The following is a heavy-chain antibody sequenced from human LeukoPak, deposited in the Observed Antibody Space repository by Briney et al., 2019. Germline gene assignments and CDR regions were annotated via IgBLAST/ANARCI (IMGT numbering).Heavy chain of an antibody. Sequence: GGSLRLSCVASGFTFSDYYMSWIRQAPGKGLQYVSYISSSGTYANYANSVKGRFTNSRDNAKNSLYLQMNSLRADDTAVYYCARGGYDILAGTSFFDPWGQGTLVTVSS. J-gene: IGHJ5*02. CDR3: ARGGYDILAGTSFFDP. CDR2: ISSSGTYA. CDR1: GFTFSDYY. V-gene: IGHV3-11*05. D-gene: IGHD3-9*01.